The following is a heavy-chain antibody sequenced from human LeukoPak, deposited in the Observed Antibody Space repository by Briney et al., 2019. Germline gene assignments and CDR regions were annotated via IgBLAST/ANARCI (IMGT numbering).Heavy chain of an antibody. Sequence: SETLSLTCAVYGGSLNGYYWSWIRQPPGKGLEWIGEGGNSGGTKFNPSLKSRVTISADTSKNQFSLKLSSVTAADTAVYYCARGPYSYGYADYWGQGTLVTVSS. CDR3: ARGPYSYGYADY. J-gene: IGHJ4*02. V-gene: IGHV4-34*01. D-gene: IGHD5-18*01. CDR2: GGNSGGT. CDR1: GGSLNGYY.